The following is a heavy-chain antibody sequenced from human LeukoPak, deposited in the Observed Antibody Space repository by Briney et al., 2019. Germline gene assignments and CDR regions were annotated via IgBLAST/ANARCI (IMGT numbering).Heavy chain of an antibody. Sequence: GGSLRLSCAASGFTFSSYGMHWVRQAPGKGLEWVAFIRYDGSNKYYADSVKGRFTISRDNSKNTPYLQMNSLRAEDTAVYYCAKESYYYDGENWFDPWGQGTLVTVSS. CDR1: GFTFSSYG. V-gene: IGHV3-30*02. CDR2: IRYDGSNK. D-gene: IGHD3-22*01. J-gene: IGHJ5*02. CDR3: AKESYYYDGENWFDP.